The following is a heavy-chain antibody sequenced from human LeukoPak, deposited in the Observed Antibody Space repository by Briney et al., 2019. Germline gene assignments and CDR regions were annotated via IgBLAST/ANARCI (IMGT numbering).Heavy chain of an antibody. CDR1: GYTFTSYG. CDR2: ISAYNGNT. D-gene: IGHD6-13*01. Sequence: ASVEVSCKASGYTFTSYGISWVRQAPGQGLEWMGWISAYNGNTNYAQKLQGRVTMTTDTSTSTAYMELRSLRSDDTAVYYCARDQQLVPTIGWFDPWGQGTLVTVSS. V-gene: IGHV1-18*01. J-gene: IGHJ5*02. CDR3: ARDQQLVPTIGWFDP.